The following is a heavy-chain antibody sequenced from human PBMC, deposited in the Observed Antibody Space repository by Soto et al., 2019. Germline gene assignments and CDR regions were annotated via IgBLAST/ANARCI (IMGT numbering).Heavy chain of an antibody. CDR2: IFPDGST. CDR3: ARSALSHAFVDC. V-gene: IGHV3-66*01. D-gene: IGHD3-10*01. Sequence: EVQLMESGGGLVQPGGSLRLSCAASGFSVSDNFMNWVRQAPERGLEWVAVIFPDGSTYYTDSVKGRFTISRDISKDTIYLQMNSLRADDTAVYFCARSALSHAFVDCWGQGTLVTVSS. CDR1: GFSVSDNF. J-gene: IGHJ4*02.